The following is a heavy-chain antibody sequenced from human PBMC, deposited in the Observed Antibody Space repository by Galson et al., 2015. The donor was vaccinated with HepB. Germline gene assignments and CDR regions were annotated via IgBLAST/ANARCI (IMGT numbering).Heavy chain of an antibody. CDR1: GFTFSSYA. J-gene: IGHJ6*04. CDR3: ARRAAGSYYYYYGMDV. Sequence: LRLSCAASGFTFSSYAVHWVRQAPGKGLEWVAVISYDGSNKYYADSVKGRFTISRDNSKNTLYLQMNSLRAEDTAVYYCARRAAGSYYYYYGMDVWGKGTTVTVSS. D-gene: IGHD6-13*01. V-gene: IGHV3-30*04. CDR2: ISYDGSNK.